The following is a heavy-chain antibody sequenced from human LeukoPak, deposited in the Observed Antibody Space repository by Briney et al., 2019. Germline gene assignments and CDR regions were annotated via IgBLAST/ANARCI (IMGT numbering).Heavy chain of an antibody. D-gene: IGHD3-9*01. CDR1: GFTFSSYA. J-gene: IGHJ4*02. CDR3: ARGDYDILTGLPTNYFDY. Sequence: QSGGSLRLSCAASGFTFSSYAMRWVRQAPGKGLEWVSGISGSGGSTYYADSVKGRFTIARDNSKNTLYLQMNSLRAEDTAVYYCARGDYDILTGLPTNYFDYWGQGTLVTVSS. V-gene: IGHV3-23*01. CDR2: ISGSGGST.